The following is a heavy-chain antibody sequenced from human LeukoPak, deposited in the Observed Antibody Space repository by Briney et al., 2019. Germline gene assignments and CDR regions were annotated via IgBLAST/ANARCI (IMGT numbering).Heavy chain of an antibody. V-gene: IGHV3-7*01. CDR3: ARAPLVGAPRKYYYYYYMDV. Sequence: QPGRSLRLSCAASGFTFSSYAMHWVRQAPGKGLEWVANIKQDGSEKYYVDSVKGRFTISRDNAKNSLYLQMNSLRAEDTAVYYCARAPLVGAPRKYYYYYYMDVWGKGTTVTVSS. D-gene: IGHD1-26*01. CDR1: GFTFSSYA. J-gene: IGHJ6*03. CDR2: IKQDGSEK.